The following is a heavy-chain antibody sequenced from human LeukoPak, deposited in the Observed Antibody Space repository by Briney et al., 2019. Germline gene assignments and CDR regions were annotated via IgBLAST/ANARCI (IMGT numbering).Heavy chain of an antibody. CDR2: IIPIFGTA. CDR1: GGTFSSYA. V-gene: IGHV1-69*01. J-gene: IGHJ6*02. Sequence: GSSEKVSCKASGGTFSSYAISWVRQAPGQGLEWMGGIIPIFGTANYAQKFQGRVTITADESTSTAYMELSSLRSEDTAVYYCARDRSVVVVAATIGDYYYGMDVWGQGTTVTVSS. CDR3: ARDRSVVVVAATIGDYYYGMDV. D-gene: IGHD2-15*01.